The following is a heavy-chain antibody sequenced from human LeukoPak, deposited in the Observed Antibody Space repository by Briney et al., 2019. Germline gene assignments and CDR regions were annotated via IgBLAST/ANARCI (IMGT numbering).Heavy chain of an antibody. CDR2: INHSGST. V-gene: IGHV4-34*01. CDR1: GGSFSGYY. J-gene: IGHJ3*02. CDR3: ARGPVTMIVVVITPGAFDI. Sequence: SETLSLTCAVYGGSFSGYYWSWIRQPPGKGLEWIGEINHSGSTNYNPSLKSRVTISVDTSKNQFSLKLSSVPAADTAVYYCARGPVTMIVVVITPGAFDIWGQGTMVTVSS. D-gene: IGHD3-22*01.